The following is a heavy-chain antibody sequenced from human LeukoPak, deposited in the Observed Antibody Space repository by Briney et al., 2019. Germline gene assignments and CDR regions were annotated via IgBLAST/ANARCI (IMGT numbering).Heavy chain of an antibody. D-gene: IGHD3-9*01. V-gene: IGHV3-23*01. J-gene: IGHJ4*02. CDR1: GFTFSSYG. Sequence: PGGSLRLSCAASGFTFSSYGMSWVRQAPGKGLEWVSAISGSGGSTYYADSVKGRFTISRDNSKNTLYLRMNSLRAEDTAVYYCAKRALRYFDRGERLWGQGTLVTVSS. CDR2: ISGSGGST. CDR3: AKRALRYFDRGERL.